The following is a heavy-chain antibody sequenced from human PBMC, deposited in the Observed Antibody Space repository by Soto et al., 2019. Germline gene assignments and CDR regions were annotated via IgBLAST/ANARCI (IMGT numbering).Heavy chain of an antibody. Sequence: QVQLVQSGAEVKKPGASVKVSCKASGYTFTGYYMHWVRQAPGQGLEWMGWINPNSGGTNYAQKLQGWVTMTRDTSISTAYMELSRLRSDDTAVYYCARGSSSKGYYYYYGMDVWGQGTTVTVSS. CDR3: ARGSSSKGYYYYYGMDV. CDR2: INPNSGGT. V-gene: IGHV1-2*04. J-gene: IGHJ6*02. CDR1: GYTFTGYY. D-gene: IGHD6-6*01.